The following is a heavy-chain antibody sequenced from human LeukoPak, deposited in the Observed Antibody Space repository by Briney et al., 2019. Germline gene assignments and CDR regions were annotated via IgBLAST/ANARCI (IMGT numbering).Heavy chain of an antibody. D-gene: IGHD3-22*01. J-gene: IGHJ4*02. CDR3: ARDLGYYDSSGYYSPDY. CDR2: IGSNSGFI. Sequence: PGGSLRLSCAASGFTFDDYDMHWVRQAPGKGLEWVSIIGSNSGFIGYADSVKGRFTMSRDNSKNTLYLQMNSLRAEDTAVYYCARDLGYYDSSGYYSPDYWGQGTLVTVSS. CDR1: GFTFDDYD. V-gene: IGHV3-9*01.